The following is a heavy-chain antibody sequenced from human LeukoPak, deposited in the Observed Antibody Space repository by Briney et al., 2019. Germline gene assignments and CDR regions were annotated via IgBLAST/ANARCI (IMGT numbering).Heavy chain of an antibody. CDR1: GGTFSSYA. V-gene: IGHV1-69*13. Sequence: GASVKVSCKASGGTFSSYAISWVRQAPGQGLEWMGGIIPIFGTANYAQKFQGRVTITADESTSTAYMELSSLRSEDTAVYYCARQANGRYKYFDYWGQGTLVTVSS. CDR2: IIPIFGTA. CDR3: ARQANGRYKYFDY. J-gene: IGHJ4*02. D-gene: IGHD1-14*01.